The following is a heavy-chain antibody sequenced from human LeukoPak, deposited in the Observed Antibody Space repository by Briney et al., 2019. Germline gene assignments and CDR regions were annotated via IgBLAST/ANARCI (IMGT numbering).Heavy chain of an antibody. Sequence: GASVKVSCKASGYTFTGYYMHWVRQAPGQGLEWMGWINPNSGGTNYAQKFQGRVTMTRDTSINTAYMELSSLRSDDTAVYYCGLVTSGNWWFDPWGQGTPVTVSS. V-gene: IGHV1-2*02. J-gene: IGHJ5*02. D-gene: IGHD1-1*01. CDR3: GLVTSGNWWFDP. CDR2: INPNSGGT. CDR1: GYTFTGYY.